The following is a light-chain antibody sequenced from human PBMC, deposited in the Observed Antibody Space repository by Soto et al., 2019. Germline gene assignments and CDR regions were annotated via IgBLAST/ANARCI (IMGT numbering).Light chain of an antibody. Sequence: QSELTHAASVSGSPGQSISISCTGSSIDVGGYNYVSWYQQHPGKAPKLMIYDVSNRPSGVSNRFSGSKSGNTASLTISGLQAEDEADYYCSSYTSSSTPVFGGGTKVTFL. CDR1: SIDVGGYNY. J-gene: IGLJ3*02. CDR2: DVS. V-gene: IGLV2-14*01. CDR3: SSYTSSSTPV.